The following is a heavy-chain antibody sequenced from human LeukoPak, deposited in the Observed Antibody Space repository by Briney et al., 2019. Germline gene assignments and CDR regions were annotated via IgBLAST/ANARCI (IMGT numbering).Heavy chain of an antibody. CDR1: GYTFTSYA. V-gene: IGHV1-3*01. Sequence: ASVKVSCKASGYTFTSYAMHWLRQAPGQRLEWMGWINAGNGNTKYSQKFQGRVTITRDTSASTAYMELSSLRSEDTAVYYCARDSSSGRSDAFDIWGQGTMVTVSS. CDR3: ARDSSSGRSDAFDI. CDR2: INAGNGNT. J-gene: IGHJ3*02. D-gene: IGHD6-19*01.